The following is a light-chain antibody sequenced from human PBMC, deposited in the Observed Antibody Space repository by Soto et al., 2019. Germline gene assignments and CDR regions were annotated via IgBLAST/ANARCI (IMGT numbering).Light chain of an antibody. CDR1: KLGDKY. Sequence: SYELTQPPSVSVSPGQTASITCSGDKLGDKYGSWYQKKAGQSPVLVIYEDTKRPSGIPERFSGSNSGNTATLTISGTQAMDEADYYCQTWDSNTAQVVFGGGTKLTVL. CDR3: QTWDSNTAQVV. CDR2: EDT. J-gene: IGLJ2*01. V-gene: IGLV3-1*01.